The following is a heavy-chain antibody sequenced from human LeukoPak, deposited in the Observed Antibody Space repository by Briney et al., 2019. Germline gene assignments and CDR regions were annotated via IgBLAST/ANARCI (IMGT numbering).Heavy chain of an antibody. D-gene: IGHD2-15*01. Sequence: SETLSLTCTVSGVSISSYYWSWIRQPPGKGLEWIGYIYYSGSTNYNPSLKSRVTISVDTSKNQFSLKLSSVTAADTAVYYCARVVVVAATWFDPWGQGTLVTVSS. CDR3: ARVVVVAATWFDP. CDR1: GVSISSYY. CDR2: IYYSGST. V-gene: IGHV4-59*01. J-gene: IGHJ5*02.